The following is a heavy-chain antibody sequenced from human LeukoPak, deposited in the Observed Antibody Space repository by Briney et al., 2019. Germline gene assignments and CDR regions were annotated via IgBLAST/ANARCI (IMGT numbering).Heavy chain of an antibody. CDR3: ARGPYGSGYYLDY. CDR2: ISSSSSTI. Sequence: NPGGSLRLSCAASGFTFSSYTMDWARQAPGKGLEWVSFISSSSSTIYYADSVKGRFTISRDNAKNSLYLQMNSLRAEDTAVYYCARGPYGSGYYLDYWGQGTLVTVSS. D-gene: IGHD3-10*01. J-gene: IGHJ4*02. V-gene: IGHV3-21*01. CDR1: GFTFSSYT.